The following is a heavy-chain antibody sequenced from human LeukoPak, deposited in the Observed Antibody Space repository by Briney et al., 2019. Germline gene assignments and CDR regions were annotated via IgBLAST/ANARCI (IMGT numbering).Heavy chain of an antibody. CDR3: VTLPAI. Sequence: GGSLRRSCAASGFSFSSYWMSWVRQAPGKGLEWVANIKKDGSETYYVDSVKGRFTISRDNAKNSLFLQMNNLRAEDTAVYYCVTLPAIWGQGTMVTVSS. CDR2: IKKDGSET. J-gene: IGHJ3*02. CDR1: GFSFSSYW. V-gene: IGHV3-7*01.